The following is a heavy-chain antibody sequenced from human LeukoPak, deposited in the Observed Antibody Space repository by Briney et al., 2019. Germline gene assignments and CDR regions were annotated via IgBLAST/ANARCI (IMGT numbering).Heavy chain of an antibody. J-gene: IGHJ4*02. D-gene: IGHD3-22*01. Sequence: SETLSLTCSVSGGSISSYYWSWIRQPPGKGLEWIGYINYSGSTNYNPSLKSRVTISIDTSKNQFSLKLSSVTAADTAVYYCARGGADSSGPYYFDYWGQGTLVTVSS. V-gene: IGHV4-59*12. CDR1: GGSISSYY. CDR3: ARGGADSSGPYYFDY. CDR2: INYSGST.